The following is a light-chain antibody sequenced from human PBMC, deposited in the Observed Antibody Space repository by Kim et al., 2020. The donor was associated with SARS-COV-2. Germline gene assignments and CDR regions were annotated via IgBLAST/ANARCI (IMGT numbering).Light chain of an antibody. CDR3: QKSDRTPPLT. CDR2: AAS. Sequence: DIQMTQSPSSLSASVGDRVTITCRASQSISSYLNWYQQKPGKAPKLLIYAASSLQRGVPSRFSGSGCGTDLTLPISSLQHEDFVTYYCQKSDRTPPLTFGGGTKVDIK. J-gene: IGKJ4*01. CDR1: QSISSY. V-gene: IGKV1-39*01.